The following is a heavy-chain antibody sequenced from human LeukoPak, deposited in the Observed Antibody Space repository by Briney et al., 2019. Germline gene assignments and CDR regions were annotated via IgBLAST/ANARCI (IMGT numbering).Heavy chain of an antibody. CDR2: IYSSGST. D-gene: IGHD5-24*01. CDR1: GGSIGSYY. Sequence: SETLSLTCTVSGGSIGSYYWSWIRQPPGKGLEWIGYIYSSGSTNCNPSLKSRVTISVDTSKNQFSMKLSSVTAADTAVYYCARHFRLRRDDYNLDFDYWGQGTLVTVS. CDR3: ARHFRLRRDDYNLDFDY. V-gene: IGHV4-59*08. J-gene: IGHJ4*02.